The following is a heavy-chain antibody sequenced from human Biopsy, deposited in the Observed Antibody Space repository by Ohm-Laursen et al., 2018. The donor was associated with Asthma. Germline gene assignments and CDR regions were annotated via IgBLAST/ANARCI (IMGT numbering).Heavy chain of an antibody. CDR2: VTYDGISQ. Sequence: SLRLSCAPSGFTFSNYVMHRVRQVAGKGLDWVAVVTYDGISQYYVESVKGRSTISRDNSRNTLNLQMNSVRPDDTAVYFCARERAGVLGSYNGMDVWGPGTTVSVSS. CDR1: GFTFSNYV. V-gene: IGHV3-30*03. J-gene: IGHJ6*02. CDR3: ARERAGVLGSYNGMDV. D-gene: IGHD2-8*01.